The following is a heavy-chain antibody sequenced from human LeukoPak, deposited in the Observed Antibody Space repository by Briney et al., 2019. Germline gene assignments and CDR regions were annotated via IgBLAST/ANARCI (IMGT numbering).Heavy chain of an antibody. CDR3: AKEYTSDWFPRGYLDY. Sequence: PSETLSLTCFVSGDSMNTHYWTWVRQPAGKALEWTGRSYAGGSPYYNPSLKSRVTMSIDTSMNHFSLKLNSVTAADTAIYYCAKEYTSDWFPRGYLDYWGQGILVTVSS. J-gene: IGHJ4*02. D-gene: IGHD6-6*01. CDR2: SYAGGSP. CDR1: GDSMNTHY. V-gene: IGHV4-4*07.